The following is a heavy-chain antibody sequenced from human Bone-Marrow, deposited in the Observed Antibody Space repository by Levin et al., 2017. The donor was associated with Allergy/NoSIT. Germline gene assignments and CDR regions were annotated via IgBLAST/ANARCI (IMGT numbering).Heavy chain of an antibody. J-gene: IGHJ6*02. Sequence: GGSLRLSCAFSGFTFNNYAIHWVRQAPGKGLEWLAVISHDGGHKYHADSVKGRFTISRDNSNNTLYLQMHSLTVEDTAVCFCAKDREEGPTFYYYYAMDVWGQGTAVTVSS. D-gene: IGHD2/OR15-2a*01. CDR2: ISHDGGHK. V-gene: IGHV3-30*18. CDR3: AKDREEGPTFYYYYAMDV. CDR1: GFTFNNYA.